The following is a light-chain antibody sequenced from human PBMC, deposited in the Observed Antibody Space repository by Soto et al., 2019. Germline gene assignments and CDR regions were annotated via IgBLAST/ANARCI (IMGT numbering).Light chain of an antibody. Sequence: EIVLTQSPGTLSLSPGERATLSCRASQSLSSTYLAWYQQKPGQAPRLLIYGASNRATGIPDRFSGGGSGTDFTLTISRLEPEDFAVYHCQHYGNSFGQGTKLEIK. CDR3: QHYGNS. V-gene: IGKV3-20*01. J-gene: IGKJ2*01. CDR1: QSLSSTY. CDR2: GAS.